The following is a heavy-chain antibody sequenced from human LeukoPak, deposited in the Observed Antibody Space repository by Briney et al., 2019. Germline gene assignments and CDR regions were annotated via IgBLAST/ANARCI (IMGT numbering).Heavy chain of an antibody. D-gene: IGHD3-16*01. CDR3: ARDPGEYYFDY. J-gene: IGHJ4*02. CDR2: ISSSSSTI. Sequence: GGSLRLSCAASGFTFSSYSMNWVRQAPGKGLEWVSYISSSSSTIYYADSVKGRFTISRDNSENTLYLQMNSLRAEDTAVYYCARDPGEYYFDYWGQGTLVTVSS. V-gene: IGHV3-48*01. CDR1: GFTFSSYS.